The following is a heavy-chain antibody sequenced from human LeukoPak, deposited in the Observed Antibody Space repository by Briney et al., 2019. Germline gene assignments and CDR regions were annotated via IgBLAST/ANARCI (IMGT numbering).Heavy chain of an antibody. CDR3: ANLWFGELGYYFDY. CDR2: IYYSGST. J-gene: IGHJ4*02. V-gene: IGHV4-31*03. CDR1: GGSISSGGYY. D-gene: IGHD3-10*01. Sequence: SETLSLTCTVSGGSISSGGYYWSWIRQHPGKGLEWIGYIYYSGSTYYSPSLKSRVTISVDTSKNQFSLKLSSVTAADTAVYYCANLWFGELGYYFDYWGQGTLVTVSS.